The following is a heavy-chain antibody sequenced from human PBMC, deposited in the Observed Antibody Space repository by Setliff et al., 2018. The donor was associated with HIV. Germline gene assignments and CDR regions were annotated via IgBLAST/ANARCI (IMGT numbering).Heavy chain of an antibody. CDR2: IIPIFGTA. CDR1: GGTFSSYA. Sequence: SVKASCKASGGTFSSYAISWVRQAPGQGLEWMGGIIPIFGTANYAQKFQGRVTITADESTSTAYMELSSLRSEDTAVYYCARDRSNYVGLDAFDIWGQGTMVTVSS. V-gene: IGHV1-69*13. J-gene: IGHJ3*02. CDR3: ARDRSNYVGLDAFDI. D-gene: IGHD4-4*01.